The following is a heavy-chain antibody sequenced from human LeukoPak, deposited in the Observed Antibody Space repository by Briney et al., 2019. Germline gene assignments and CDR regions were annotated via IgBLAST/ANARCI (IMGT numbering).Heavy chain of an antibody. J-gene: IGHJ3*02. CDR2: IKSKTDGGTT. CDR1: GFTFSNAW. Sequence: GGSLRLSCAASGFTFSNAWMSWVRQAPGKGLEWVGRIKSKTDGGTTDYAAPVKGRFTISRDDSKNTLFLQMNSLRADDTAVYYCAKDSSLHSSDYGAFDIWGQGTMVTVS. D-gene: IGHD6-25*01. V-gene: IGHV3-15*01. CDR3: AKDSSLHSSDYGAFDI.